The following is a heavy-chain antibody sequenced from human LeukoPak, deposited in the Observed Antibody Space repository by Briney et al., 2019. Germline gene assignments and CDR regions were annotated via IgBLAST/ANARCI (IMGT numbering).Heavy chain of an antibody. CDR2: INHSGYT. CDR3: TRMTTGHDY. J-gene: IGHJ4*02. V-gene: IGHV4-34*01. D-gene: IGHD4-17*01. CDR1: GVSFDDYY. Sequence: KPSETLSLTCAVSGVSFDDYYWAWVRQTPGKGLGWIGEINHSGYTNDSPSLKSRVTLSIETSRKQFSLNLRSVTVADAGIYYCTRMTTGHDYWGQGTLVTVSS.